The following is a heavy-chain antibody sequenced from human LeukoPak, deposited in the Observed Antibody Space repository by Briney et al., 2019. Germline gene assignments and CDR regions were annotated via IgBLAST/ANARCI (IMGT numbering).Heavy chain of an antibody. V-gene: IGHV3-30*03. D-gene: IGHD4-23*01. Sequence: GRSLRLSCAASGFTFSSYGMHWVRQAPGKGLEWVAVISYDGSNKYYADSVKGRFTISRDNSKNTLYLQMNSLRAEDTAVYYCARVDYGGRAGAFDIWGQGTMVTVSS. CDR3: ARVDYGGRAGAFDI. CDR2: ISYDGSNK. CDR1: GFTFSSYG. J-gene: IGHJ3*02.